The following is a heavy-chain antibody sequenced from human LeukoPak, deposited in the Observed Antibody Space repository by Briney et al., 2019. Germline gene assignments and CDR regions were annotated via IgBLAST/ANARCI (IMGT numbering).Heavy chain of an antibody. CDR1: GGTFSSYA. CDR3: ARVHYYGSGSYVTAFYYYMDV. J-gene: IGHJ6*03. Sequence: ASVKVSCKASGGTFSSYAISWVRQAPGQGLEWMGGIIPILGTANYAQKFQGRVTITADESTSTAYMELSSLRSEDTAVYYCARVHYYGSGSYVTAFYYYMDVWGKGTTVTVSS. CDR2: IIPILGTA. V-gene: IGHV1-69*13. D-gene: IGHD3-10*01.